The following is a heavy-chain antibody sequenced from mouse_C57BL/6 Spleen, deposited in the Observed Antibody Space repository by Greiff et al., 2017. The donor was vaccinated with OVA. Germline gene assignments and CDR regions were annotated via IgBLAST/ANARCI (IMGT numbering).Heavy chain of an antibody. V-gene: IGHV1-64*01. CDR1: GYTFTSYW. Sequence: QVQLQQPGAELVKPGASVKLSCKASGYTFTSYWMHWVKQRPGQGLEWIGMIHPNSGSTNYNEKFKSKATLTVDKSSSTAYMQLSSLTSEDAAVYYCARKTFITMDDWGQGTTLTVSS. D-gene: IGHD1-1*02. J-gene: IGHJ2*01. CDR3: ARKTFITMDD. CDR2: IHPNSGST.